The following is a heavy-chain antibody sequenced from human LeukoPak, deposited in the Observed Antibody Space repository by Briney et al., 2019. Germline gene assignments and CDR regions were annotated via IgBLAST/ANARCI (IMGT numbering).Heavy chain of an antibody. CDR1: GGTFSSYA. D-gene: IGHD3-10*01. CDR2: IIVDSGNT. J-gene: IGHJ4*02. CDR3: ATDSTPMVRGIIIAFAY. V-gene: IGHV1-58*02. Sequence: GASVKVSCTASGGTFSSYAISWVRQAPGQGLEWLGWIIVDSGNTHYVQKLQERVTITRDISTNTAYMELSSLTSEDTAVYYCATDSTPMVRGIIIAFAYWGQGTQVTVSS.